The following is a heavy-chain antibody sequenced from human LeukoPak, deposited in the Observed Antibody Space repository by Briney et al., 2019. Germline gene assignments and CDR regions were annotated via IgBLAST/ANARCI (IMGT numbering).Heavy chain of an antibody. Sequence: SETLSLTCTVSGGSISSYYWSWIRQPPGKGLEWIGYIYYSGSTNYNPSLKSRVTISVDTSKNQFSLKLSSVTAADTAVYYCARDPDGFDAFDIWGQGTMVTVSS. CDR2: IYYSGST. V-gene: IGHV4-59*01. CDR1: GGSISSYY. D-gene: IGHD2-2*03. CDR3: ARDPDGFDAFDI. J-gene: IGHJ3*02.